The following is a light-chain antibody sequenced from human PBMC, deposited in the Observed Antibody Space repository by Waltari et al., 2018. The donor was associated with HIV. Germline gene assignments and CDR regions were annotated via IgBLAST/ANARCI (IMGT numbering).Light chain of an antibody. V-gene: IGKV4-1*01. CDR2: WAS. Sequence: DVVMTQSPDSLAVSLGERATINCKSTHRVFYRPNNKNYIAWYQQRPGQAPKLLISWASARESGVSDRFSGSGSGTNFTLTITSLKTEDVAIYFCQQYLSPPPTFGQGTKVQIK. CDR3: QQYLSPPPT. CDR1: HRVFYRPNNKNY. J-gene: IGKJ1*01.